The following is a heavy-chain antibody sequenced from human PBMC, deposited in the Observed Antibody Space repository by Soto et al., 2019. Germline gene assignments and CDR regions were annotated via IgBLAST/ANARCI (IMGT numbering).Heavy chain of an antibody. D-gene: IGHD5-12*01. V-gene: IGHV3-30*18. CDR1: GFTFSSYG. J-gene: IGHJ4*02. CDR2: ISYDGSNK. Sequence: GGSLRLSCAASGFTFSSYGMHWVRQAPGKGLEWVAVISYDGSNKYYADSVKGRFTISRDNSKNTLYLQMNSLRAEDTAVYYCAKGDGYNIGYWGQGTLVTVSS. CDR3: AKGDGYNIGY.